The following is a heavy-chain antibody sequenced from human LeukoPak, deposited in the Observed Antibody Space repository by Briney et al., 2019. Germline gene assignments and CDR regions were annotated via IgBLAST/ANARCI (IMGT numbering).Heavy chain of an antibody. D-gene: IGHD6-13*01. J-gene: IGHJ5*02. CDR2: IYYSGST. Sequence: PSETLSLTCTVSGGSISSYHWSWIRQPPGKGLEWIGYIYYSGSTNYNPSLKSRVTISVDTSKNQFSLKLSSVTAADTAVYYCARRSSWYWFDPWGQGTLVTVSS. CDR3: ARRSSWYWFDP. V-gene: IGHV4-59*08. CDR1: GGSISSYH.